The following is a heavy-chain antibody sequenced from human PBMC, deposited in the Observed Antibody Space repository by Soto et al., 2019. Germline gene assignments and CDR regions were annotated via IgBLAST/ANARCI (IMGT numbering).Heavy chain of an antibody. CDR1: GDTCRTDS. D-gene: IGHD5-12*01. CDR3: ARTEMATNRNYFDY. V-gene: IGHV1-69*06. CDR2: IIPIFGAA. Sequence: RPSGDTCRTDSISCLRKNPGQGLEWMGVIIPIFGAANYAQKFQGRVTITADKSTSTAYMELSSLRSEDTAVYYCARTEMATNRNYFDYWGQGTLVT. J-gene: IGHJ4*02.